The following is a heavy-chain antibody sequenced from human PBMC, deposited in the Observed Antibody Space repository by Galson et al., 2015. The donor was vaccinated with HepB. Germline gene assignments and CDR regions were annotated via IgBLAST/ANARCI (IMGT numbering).Heavy chain of an antibody. Sequence: SLRLSCAASGFTFSNYWMHWVRQPPGKGLVWVSRVKRDGDTADYADSVKGRFTISRDNTRNRLFLHMDSLKIDDTAVYFCDRAITPAPIPLFDSWGQGTLVTGSS. CDR1: GFTFSNYW. CDR2: VKRDGDTA. CDR3: DRAITPAPIPLFDS. D-gene: IGHD2-21*01. J-gene: IGHJ4*02. V-gene: IGHV3-74*01.